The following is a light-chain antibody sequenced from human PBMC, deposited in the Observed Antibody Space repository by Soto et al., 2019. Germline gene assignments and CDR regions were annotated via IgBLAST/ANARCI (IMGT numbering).Light chain of an antibody. CDR1: SSNIGNNY. CDR2: KNN. V-gene: IGLV1-47*01. Sequence: QYVLTQPPSASGTPGQRVTISCSGSSSNIGNNYVYSYQQFPGTAPKLLIYKNNQRPSGVPDRFSGSKSGTSASLAISGLRPEDVADYYCAAWDDSLRGPVFGIGTQLTFL. CDR3: AAWDDSLRGPV. J-gene: IGLJ7*01.